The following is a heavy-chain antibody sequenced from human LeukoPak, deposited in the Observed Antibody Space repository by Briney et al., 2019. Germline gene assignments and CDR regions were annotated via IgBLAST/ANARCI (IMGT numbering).Heavy chain of an antibody. Sequence: SETLSLTCTVSGGSISSYYWSWIRQPPGKGLEWIGYIYYSGSTNYNPSLKSRVTISVDTSKNQFSLKLSSVTAADTAVYYCARDLSFYGDYAEFDYWGQGTLVTVSS. D-gene: IGHD4-17*01. J-gene: IGHJ4*02. V-gene: IGHV4-59*01. CDR2: IYYSGST. CDR3: ARDLSFYGDYAEFDY. CDR1: GGSISSYY.